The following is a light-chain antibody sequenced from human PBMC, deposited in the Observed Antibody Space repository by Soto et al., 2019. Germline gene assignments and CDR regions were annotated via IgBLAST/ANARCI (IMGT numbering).Light chain of an antibody. V-gene: IGKV3-20*01. Sequence: EIVLTQSPGTLYLSPGERATLSCRASQSVSSSYLAWYQQKPGHALRLLIYGACSRATGIPGRFSGSGSGTDITLTISRLEPEVFAVYYCQQYGRSPFTFGPGTKVDIK. CDR2: GAC. CDR1: QSVSSSY. J-gene: IGKJ3*01. CDR3: QQYGRSPFT.